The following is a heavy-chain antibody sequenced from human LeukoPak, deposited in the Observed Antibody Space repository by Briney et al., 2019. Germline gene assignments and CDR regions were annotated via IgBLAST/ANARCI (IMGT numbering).Heavy chain of an antibody. CDR3: ARGSFLDYGDYYFDY. CDR1: GFPFSNYA. CDR2: ISYDGSAK. J-gene: IGHJ4*02. D-gene: IGHD4-17*01. V-gene: IGHV3-30*04. Sequence: GGSLRLSCAATGFPFSNYAMHWARQAPDKGLEWVALISYDGSAKYYADSVKGRFTISRDNSKNTLFLQMNSLRAEDTAMYYCARGSFLDYGDYYFDYWGQGTLVTVSS.